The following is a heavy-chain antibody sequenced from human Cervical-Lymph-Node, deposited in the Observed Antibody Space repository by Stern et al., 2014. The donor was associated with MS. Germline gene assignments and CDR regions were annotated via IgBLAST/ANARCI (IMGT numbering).Heavy chain of an antibody. CDR1: YYSISSGYY. V-gene: IGHV4-38-2*02. D-gene: IGHD6-13*01. Sequence: QVQLQESGPGLVKPSETLSLTCTVSYYSISSGYYWGWIRQPPGKGLEWIGTIYHSGSTYYNPSLKSRVTISLDTSKNQFSPELSSVPAADTAVYYCAREEQQLVHGNWFDPWGQGTLVTVSS. J-gene: IGHJ5*02. CDR3: AREEQQLVHGNWFDP. CDR2: IYHSGST.